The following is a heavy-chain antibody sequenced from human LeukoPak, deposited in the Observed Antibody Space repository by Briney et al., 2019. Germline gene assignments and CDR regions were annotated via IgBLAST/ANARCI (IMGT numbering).Heavy chain of an antibody. D-gene: IGHD2-15*01. V-gene: IGHV3-72*01. CDR2: TSNKADSYTT. J-gene: IGHJ4*02. Sequence: GGSLRLSCAASEFTISDHYMDWVRQAPGKGLEWVGRTSNKADSYTTYYAASVEGRFTISRDDSMNLLYLQMKSLKAEDTAVYYCTRHYFSDWGQGTLVTVSS. CDR1: EFTISDHY. CDR3: TRHYFSD.